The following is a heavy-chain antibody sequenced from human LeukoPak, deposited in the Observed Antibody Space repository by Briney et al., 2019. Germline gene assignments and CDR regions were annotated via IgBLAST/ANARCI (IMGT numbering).Heavy chain of an antibody. CDR2: ISAYNGNT. Sequence: ASVKVSCKASGYYMHWVRQAPGQGLEWMGWISAYNGNTNYAQKLQGRVTMTTDTSTSTAYMELRSLRSDDTAVYYCARGLSYGSGSLWGQGTLVTVSS. CDR1: GYY. D-gene: IGHD3-10*01. V-gene: IGHV1-18*04. CDR3: ARGLSYGSGSL. J-gene: IGHJ4*02.